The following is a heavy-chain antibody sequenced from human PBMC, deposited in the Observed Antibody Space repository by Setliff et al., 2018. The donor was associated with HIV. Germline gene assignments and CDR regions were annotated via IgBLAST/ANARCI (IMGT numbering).Heavy chain of an antibody. CDR1: GFTFSSYG. V-gene: IGHV3-33*01. D-gene: IGHD3-22*01. Sequence: GGSLRLSCAASGFTFSSYGMHWVRQAPGKGLEWVAVIWYDGSNKYYADSVKGRFTISRDDSKNTLFLQLNTLRPEDTAVYFCARDKDMTVAFDLWGQGTPVTVSS. CDR3: ARDKDMTVAFDL. J-gene: IGHJ4*02. CDR2: IWYDGSNK.